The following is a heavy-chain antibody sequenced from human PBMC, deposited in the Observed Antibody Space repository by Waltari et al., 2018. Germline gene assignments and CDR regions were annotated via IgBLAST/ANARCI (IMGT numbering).Heavy chain of an antibody. Sequence: QVQLQQWGAGLLKPSETLSLTCAVYGGSFSGYYWSWLRQPPGKGLEGIGEINHSGRTNSNPSLKSRVTRSVDTSKNQFSLKLSSVTAADTAVYYCAVRLDYDFWSGYPNDAFDIWGQGTMVTVSS. J-gene: IGHJ3*02. D-gene: IGHD3-3*01. V-gene: IGHV4-34*01. CDR1: GGSFSGYY. CDR3: AVRLDYDFWSGYPNDAFDI. CDR2: INHSGRT.